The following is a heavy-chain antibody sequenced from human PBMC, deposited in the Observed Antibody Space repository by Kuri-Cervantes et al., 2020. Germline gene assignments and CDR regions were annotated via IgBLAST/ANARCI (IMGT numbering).Heavy chain of an antibody. Sequence: GESLKISCAASGFIFSSYAMSWVRQAPGKGLEWVSAISGSGGSTYYADSVKGRFTISRDNSKNTLYLQMNSLRAEDTAVYYCAKVGPMVRGIAFDPWGQGTLVTVSS. D-gene: IGHD3-10*01. CDR2: ISGSGGST. CDR3: AKVGPMVRGIAFDP. J-gene: IGHJ5*02. CDR1: GFIFSSYA. V-gene: IGHV3-23*01.